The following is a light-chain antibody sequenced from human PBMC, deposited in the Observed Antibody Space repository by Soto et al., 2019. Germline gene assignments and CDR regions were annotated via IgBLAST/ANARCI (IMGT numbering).Light chain of an antibody. V-gene: IGKV2-24*01. J-gene: IGKJ5*01. CDR1: RSPVASDGNAY. CDR3: MQATQLRT. Sequence: EIVLTQTPLLSPVTLGQPASISCRSSRSPVASDGNAYLTWLHQRPGQPPRPLIYKVSQRLSGVPDRFSGSGAGTDFTLHISRVEAEDVGTYFCMQATQLRTFGQGTRLEIK. CDR2: KVS.